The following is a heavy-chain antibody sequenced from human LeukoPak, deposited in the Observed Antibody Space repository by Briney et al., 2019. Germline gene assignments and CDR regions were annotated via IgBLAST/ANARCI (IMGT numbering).Heavy chain of an antibody. J-gene: IGHJ4*02. V-gene: IGHV4-31*03. CDR2: IYYSGST. CDR3: ARAVVYDSSGYYSFFDY. Sequence: PSQTLSLTGTVSGGSISSGGYYWNWLRQHPGRGLELIGYIYYSGSTYYNQSLKSRVAISVGTSKNQFSLKLSSVAAADPAVYYCARAVVYDSSGYYSFFDYWGQGTLVTVSS. CDR1: GGSISSGGYY. D-gene: IGHD3-22*01.